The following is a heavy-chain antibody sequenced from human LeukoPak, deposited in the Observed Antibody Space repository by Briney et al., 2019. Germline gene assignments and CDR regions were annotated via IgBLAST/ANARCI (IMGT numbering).Heavy chain of an antibody. CDR2: IRYDGSNK. V-gene: IGHV3-30*02. Sequence: PGGSLRLSCAASGFTFSSYGMHWVRQAPGKGLEWVAFIRYDGSNKYYADSVKGRFTISRDNSKNTLYLQMNSLRAEDTAVYYCAKARGGYNYGGDYWGQGTLVTVSS. D-gene: IGHD5-24*01. CDR1: GFTFSSYG. CDR3: AKARGGYNYGGDY. J-gene: IGHJ4*02.